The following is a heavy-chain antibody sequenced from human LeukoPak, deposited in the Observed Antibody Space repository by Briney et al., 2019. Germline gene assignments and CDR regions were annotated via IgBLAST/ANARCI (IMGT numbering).Heavy chain of an antibody. J-gene: IGHJ5*02. CDR2: IIPIFGTA. D-gene: IGHD6-13*01. CDR1: GGTFSSYA. CDR3: ARVGPYSSSWYLLQGSGWFDP. Sequence: SVKVSCTASGGTFSSYAISWVRQAPGQGLEWMGGIIPIFGTANYAQKFQGRVTITADESTSTAYMELSSLRSEDTAVYYCARVGPYSSSWYLLQGSGWFDPWGQGTLVTVSS. V-gene: IGHV1-69*13.